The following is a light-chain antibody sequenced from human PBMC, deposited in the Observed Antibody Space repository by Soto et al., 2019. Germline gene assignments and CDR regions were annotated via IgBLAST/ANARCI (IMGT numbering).Light chain of an antibody. V-gene: IGKV3-11*01. J-gene: IGKJ5*01. CDR3: QQRSNWPPIT. CDR1: QSVSSY. Sequence: VLTQSPATLSLSPGDRATLSCRASQSVSSYLAWYHQKPRQAPRLLIYDASNRATGIPATFIGSGSWTDFTLTISSLETADFAVYYCQQRSNWPPITCGQGTRLEIK. CDR2: DAS.